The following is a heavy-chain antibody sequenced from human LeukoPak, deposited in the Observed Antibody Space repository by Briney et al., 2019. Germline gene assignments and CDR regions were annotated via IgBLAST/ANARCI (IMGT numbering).Heavy chain of an antibody. D-gene: IGHD4-17*01. CDR3: ARRTDYGDYFDY. CDR2: IYSGGST. CDR1: GFTFDDYG. Sequence: PGGSLRLSCAASGFTFDDYGMSWVRQAPGKGLEWVSVIYSGGSTYYADSVKGRFTISRDNSKNTLYLQMNSLRAEDTAVYYCARRTDYGDYFDYWGQGTLVTVSS. J-gene: IGHJ4*02. V-gene: IGHV3-66*04.